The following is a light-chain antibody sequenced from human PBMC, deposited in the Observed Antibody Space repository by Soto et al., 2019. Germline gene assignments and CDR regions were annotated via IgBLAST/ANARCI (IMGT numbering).Light chain of an antibody. CDR2: GAS. J-gene: IGKJ4*01. V-gene: IGKV3-15*01. CDR3: QQYNNWPLT. CDR1: QSVSSI. Sequence: EIVMTQSPVTLSVSPGERATLSCRASQSVSSILAWYQQEPGQAPRLLFYGASTRATGIPARFSGSGSGTEFTLTISSLQSEDFAVYYCQQYNNWPLTFGGGTKVEIK.